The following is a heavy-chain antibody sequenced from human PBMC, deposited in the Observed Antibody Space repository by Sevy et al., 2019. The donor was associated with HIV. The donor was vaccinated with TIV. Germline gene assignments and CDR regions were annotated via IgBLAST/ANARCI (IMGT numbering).Heavy chain of an antibody. CDR3: ARAPSGSQGPGQYFHH. D-gene: IGHD1-26*01. CDR1: GYTFTNYH. V-gene: IGHV1-18*01. CDR2: ITPNNGKT. Sequence: ASVKVSCKASGYTFTNYHITWVRQAPGQGLDWMGCITPNNGKTNYARRLQGRVTMTTDTSTATAYMELRNLRSDDTAVYFCARAPSGSQGPGQYFHHWGQGTLVTVSS. J-gene: IGHJ1*01.